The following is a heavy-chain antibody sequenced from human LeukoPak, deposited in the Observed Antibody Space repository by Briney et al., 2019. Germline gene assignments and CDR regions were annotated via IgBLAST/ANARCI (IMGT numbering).Heavy chain of an antibody. D-gene: IGHD5-12*01. J-gene: IGHJ4*02. Sequence: PGGSLRLSCAASGFTFSSYSMNWVRQAPGKGLEWVAFIRYDGSTKYYEDSVEGRFTISRDNSKDTVYLQMNSLRDEDTALYYCAKDIDIVATTPYYFDYWGQGTLVTVSS. CDR3: AKDIDIVATTPYYFDY. V-gene: IGHV3-30*02. CDR1: GFTFSSYS. CDR2: IRYDGSTK.